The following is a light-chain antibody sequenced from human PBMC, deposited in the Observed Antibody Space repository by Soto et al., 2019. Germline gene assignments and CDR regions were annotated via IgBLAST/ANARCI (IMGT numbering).Light chain of an antibody. Sequence: ESVLTQSPGTLSLSPGERATLSCRASQSVSSIYLAWYQQKPGQAPRLLIYGASSRATGIPDRFSGSGSGTDFTLTISSLQPEDFATYYCQQLESYPSTFGGGTKVDIK. V-gene: IGKV3-20*01. CDR1: QSVSSIY. CDR3: QQLESYPST. CDR2: GAS. J-gene: IGKJ4*01.